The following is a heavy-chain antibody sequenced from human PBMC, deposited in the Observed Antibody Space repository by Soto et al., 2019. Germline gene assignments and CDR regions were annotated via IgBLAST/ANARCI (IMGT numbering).Heavy chain of an antibody. CDR3: ASPHERNTRHAVPAAPER. D-gene: IGHD2-2*01. CDR1: GFTLSSYA. J-gene: IGHJ4*02. CDR2: ISYDGSNK. Sequence: PGGSLRLSCAASGFTLSSYAMHWVRQAPGKGLEWVAVISYDGSNKYYADSVKGRFTISRDNSKNTLYLQMNSLRAEDTAVYYCASPHERNTRHAVPAAPERWGQGTLVTVSS. V-gene: IGHV3-30-3*01.